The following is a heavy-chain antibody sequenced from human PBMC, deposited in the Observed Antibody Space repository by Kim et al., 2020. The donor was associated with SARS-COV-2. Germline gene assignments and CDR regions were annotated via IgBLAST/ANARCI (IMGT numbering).Heavy chain of an antibody. Sequence: ASVKVSCKASGYTFTSYAMNWVRQAPGQGLEWMGWINTNTGNPTYAQGFTGRFVFSLDTSVSTAYLQISSLKAEDTAVYYCASEGIAVAGTSAFDIWGQGTMVTVSS. CDR3: ASEGIAVAGTSAFDI. J-gene: IGHJ3*02. CDR2: INTNTGNP. CDR1: GYTFTSYA. D-gene: IGHD6-19*01. V-gene: IGHV7-4-1*02.